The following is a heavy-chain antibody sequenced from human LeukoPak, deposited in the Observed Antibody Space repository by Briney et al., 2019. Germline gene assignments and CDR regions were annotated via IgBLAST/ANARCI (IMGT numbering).Heavy chain of an antibody. CDR2: ISGSGGST. V-gene: IGHV3-23*01. D-gene: IGHD6-6*01. CDR1: GFTFSSYA. CDR3: ARDMIQYSSSFDY. Sequence: PGGSLRLSCAASGFTFSSYAMSWVRQAPGKGLEWVSAISGSGGSTYYADSVKGRFTISRDNSKNTLYLQMNSLRAEDTAVYYCARDMIQYSSSFDYWGQGTLVTVSS. J-gene: IGHJ4*02.